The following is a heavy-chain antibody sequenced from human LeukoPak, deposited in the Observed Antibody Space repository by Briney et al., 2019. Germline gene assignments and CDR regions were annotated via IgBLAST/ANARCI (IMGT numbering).Heavy chain of an antibody. CDR2: IYYSGST. D-gene: IGHD4-17*01. Sequence: PSETLSLTCTVSGGSISSSSYYWGWIRQPPGKGLEWIGSIYYSGSTYYNPSLKSRVTISVDTSKNQFSLKLSSVTAADTAVYYCARRDYGRLIDYWGQGTLVTVSS. CDR3: ARRDYGRLIDY. CDR1: GGSISSSSYY. J-gene: IGHJ4*02. V-gene: IGHV4-39*01.